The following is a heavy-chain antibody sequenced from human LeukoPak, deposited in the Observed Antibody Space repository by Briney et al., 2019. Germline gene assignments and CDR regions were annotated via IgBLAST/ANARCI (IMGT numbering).Heavy chain of an antibody. V-gene: IGHV4-39*01. Sequence: SETLSLTCTVSGGSISSSSYYWGWLRQPPGTGLEWIGSIYYSGSTYYNPSLKSRVTISVDTSKNQFSLKLSSVTAADTAVYYCARHTAGLTPFDYWGQGTLVTVSS. CDR2: IYYSGST. J-gene: IGHJ4*02. CDR3: ARHTAGLTPFDY. D-gene: IGHD6-19*01. CDR1: GGSISSSSYY.